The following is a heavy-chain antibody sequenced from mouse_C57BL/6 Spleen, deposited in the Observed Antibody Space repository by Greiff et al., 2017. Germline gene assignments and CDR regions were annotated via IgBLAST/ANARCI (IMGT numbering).Heavy chain of an antibody. CDR3: AREEDYYLDY. Sequence: QVQLQQSGAELVKPGASVKISCKASGYAFSSYWMNWVKQRPGKGLEWIGQIYPGDGDTNYNRKFKGKATLTADKSSSTAYMQLRSLTSEDSAVYFCAREEDYYLDYWGQGTTLTVSS. CDR2: IYPGDGDT. D-gene: IGHD2-4*01. V-gene: IGHV1-80*01. J-gene: IGHJ2*01. CDR1: GYAFSSYW.